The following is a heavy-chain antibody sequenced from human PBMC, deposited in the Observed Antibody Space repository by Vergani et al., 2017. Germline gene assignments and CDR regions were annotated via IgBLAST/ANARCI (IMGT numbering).Heavy chain of an antibody. CDR2: INAGNGNT. V-gene: IGHV1-3*01. J-gene: IGHJ4*02. D-gene: IGHD4-17*01. CDR1: GYTFTSYA. CDR3: ARFETVTHFDY. Sequence: QVQLVQSGAEVKKPGASVKVSCKASGYTFTSYAMHWVRQAPGQRLEWMGWINAGNGNTKYSQKFQGRVTITRDTSASTAYMELSSLTSEDTAVYYCARFETVTHFDYWGQGTLVTVSS.